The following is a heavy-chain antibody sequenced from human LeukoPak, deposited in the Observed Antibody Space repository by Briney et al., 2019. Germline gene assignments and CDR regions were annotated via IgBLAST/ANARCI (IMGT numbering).Heavy chain of an antibody. J-gene: IGHJ5*02. CDR2: IYYSGST. Sequence: PSETLSLTCTVSGGSISSYYWSWIRQPPGKGLEWIGYIYYSGSTNYNPSLKSRVTISVDTSKDQFSLKLSSVTAADTAVYYCASSSSPKRYWFDPWGQGTLVTVSS. CDR3: ASSSSPKRYWFDP. D-gene: IGHD6-6*01. CDR1: GGSISSYY. V-gene: IGHV4-59*01.